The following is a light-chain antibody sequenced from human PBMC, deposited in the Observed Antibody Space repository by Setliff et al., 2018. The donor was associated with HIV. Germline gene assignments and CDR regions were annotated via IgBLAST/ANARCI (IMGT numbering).Light chain of an antibody. J-gene: IGLJ3*02. CDR1: SSDVGDYNH. CDR2: DAN. CDR3: CSYAGKFTWV. V-gene: IGLV2-11*01. Sequence: QSALTQPRSVSGSPGQSVTISCTGTSSDVGDYNHVSWYQQHPGKAPKLIIYDANKRPSGVPDRFSASKSGNTASLTISGLQAEDEAEYYCSYAGKFTWVLGGGTKVTVL.